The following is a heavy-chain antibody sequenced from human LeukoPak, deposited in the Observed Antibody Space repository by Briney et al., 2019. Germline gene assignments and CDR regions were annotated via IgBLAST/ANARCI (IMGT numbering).Heavy chain of an antibody. V-gene: IGHV3-49*04. Sequence: GGSLRPSCTASGFTFGDYAMSWVRQAPGKGLEWVGFIRSKAYGGTTEYAASVKGRFTISRDDSKSIAYLQMNSLKTEDTAVYYCTRHHRPMVRDEYGMDVWGKGTTVTVSS. D-gene: IGHD3-10*01. CDR3: TRHHRPMVRDEYGMDV. CDR1: GFTFGDYA. J-gene: IGHJ6*04. CDR2: IRSKAYGGTT.